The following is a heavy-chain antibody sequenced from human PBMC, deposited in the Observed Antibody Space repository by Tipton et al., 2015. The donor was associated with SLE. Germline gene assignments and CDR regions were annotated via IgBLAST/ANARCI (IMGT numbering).Heavy chain of an antibody. CDR1: GFTFSHYA. Sequence: SLRLSCAASGFTFSHYAMNWVRQAPGEGLEWVSVIYSGGTTRYADSVEGRFTISRDNSKNTLYLQMNSLRAEDTAVYYCTKASLCSGGSCSLGVFDYWGQGTLVTVSS. J-gene: IGHJ4*02. CDR3: TKASLCSGGSCSLGVFDY. CDR2: IYSGGTT. V-gene: IGHV3-23*03. D-gene: IGHD2-15*01.